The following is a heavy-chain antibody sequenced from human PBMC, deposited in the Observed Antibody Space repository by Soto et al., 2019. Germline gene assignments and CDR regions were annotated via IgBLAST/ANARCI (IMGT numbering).Heavy chain of an antibody. D-gene: IGHD3-16*01. Sequence: PGESLKISCKGSGYSFTKYWISWVRQMPGKGLEWMGRIDPSDSYINYSQSFQGHVTISADKSINTAYLQWSSLRASDTAIYYCARHYICRGGDCYYYGMDVWGQGTTVTVSS. J-gene: IGHJ6*02. CDR2: IDPSDSYI. CDR3: ARHYICRGGDCYYYGMDV. CDR1: GYSFTKYW. V-gene: IGHV5-10-1*01.